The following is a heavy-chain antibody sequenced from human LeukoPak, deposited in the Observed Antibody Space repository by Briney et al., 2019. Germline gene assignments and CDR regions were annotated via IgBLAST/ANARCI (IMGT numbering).Heavy chain of an antibody. CDR1: GGSISSSSYY. CDR2: IYYNGST. V-gene: IGHV4-39*01. Sequence: SETLSLTCTVSGGSISSSSYYWGWIRQPPGKGLEWIGSIYYNGSTYYNPSLKSRVTISVDTSKNQFSLKLSSVTAADTAVYYCARISYYYYYMDVCGKGTTVTVSS. CDR3: ARISYYYYYMDV. J-gene: IGHJ6*03.